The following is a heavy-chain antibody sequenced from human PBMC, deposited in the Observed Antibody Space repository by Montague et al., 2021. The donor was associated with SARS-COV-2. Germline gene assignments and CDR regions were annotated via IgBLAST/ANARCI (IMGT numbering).Heavy chain of an antibody. V-gene: IGHV4-4*07. D-gene: IGHD6-19*01. CDR3: ARESGYSSGWRYYYGMDV. J-gene: IGHJ6*02. CDR2: LYTSGST. Sequence: SETLSLTCTVSGGSISNYYWTWIWQPAGKGLEWIGRLYTSGSTTYNPSLKSRVTMSVDTSKNQFSLNVTSVTAADTAIYYCARESGYSSGWRYYYGMDVWGQGTTVTVS. CDR1: GGSISNYY.